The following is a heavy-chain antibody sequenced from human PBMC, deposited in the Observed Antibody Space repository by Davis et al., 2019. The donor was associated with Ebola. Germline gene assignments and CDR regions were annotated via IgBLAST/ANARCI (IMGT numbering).Heavy chain of an antibody. CDR2: IYHSGST. J-gene: IGHJ2*01. CDR3: ARATWRGYFDL. V-gene: IGHV4-4*02. Sequence: MPSETLSLTCAVSGGSISSSNWWSWVRQPPGKGLEWIGEIYHSGSTNYNPSLKSRVTISVDTSKNQLSLKLSSVTAADTAVYYCARATWRGYFDLWGRGTLVTVSS. CDR1: GGSISSSNW.